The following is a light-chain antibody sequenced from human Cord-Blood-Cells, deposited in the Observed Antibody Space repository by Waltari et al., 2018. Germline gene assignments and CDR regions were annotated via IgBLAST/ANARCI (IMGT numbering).Light chain of an antibody. CDR1: QSISSY. CDR2: AAS. CDR3: QQSYSTPRP. Sequence: DIQMTQSPYPLSASVGARVSITCRASQSISSYLNWYQQKPGKAPKLLIYAASNLQSGVPSRFSGSGSGTDFTLTISSLQPEDFATYYCQQSYSTPRPFGPGTKVDIK. V-gene: IGKV1-39*01. J-gene: IGKJ3*01.